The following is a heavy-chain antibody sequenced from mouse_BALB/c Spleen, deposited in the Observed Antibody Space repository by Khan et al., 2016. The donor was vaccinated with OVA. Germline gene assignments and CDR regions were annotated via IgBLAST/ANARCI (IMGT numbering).Heavy chain of an antibody. CDR2: INPKNGVT. CDR3: GRDAGRY. Sequence: EVQLQQSGPELVKPGASVKISCKTSGYTFTEYTLHWVKQSHGKSLEWIGVINPKNGVTSYNQTFKGKATLTVDKSSSTAYMEFRSLTSEDSAVYYCGRDAGRYWGQGTSVTVSS. D-gene: IGHD3-3*01. CDR1: GYTFTEYT. J-gene: IGHJ4*01. V-gene: IGHV1-18*01.